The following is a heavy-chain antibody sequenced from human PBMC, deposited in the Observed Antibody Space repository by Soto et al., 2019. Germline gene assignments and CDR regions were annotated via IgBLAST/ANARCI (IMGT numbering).Heavy chain of an antibody. CDR1: GFTFSSYS. J-gene: IGHJ4*02. D-gene: IGHD3-10*01. CDR2: ISSSSYTI. Sequence: GGSLRLSCAASGFTFSSYSMNWVRQAPGKGLEWVSYISSSSYTIYYADSVKGRFTTSRDNAKNSLYLQMNSLRAEDTAVYYCARAVAAGDYWGQGTLVTVSS. V-gene: IGHV3-48*01. CDR3: ARAVAAGDY.